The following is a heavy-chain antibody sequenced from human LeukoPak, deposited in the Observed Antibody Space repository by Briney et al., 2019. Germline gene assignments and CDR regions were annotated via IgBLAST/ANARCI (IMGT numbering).Heavy chain of an antibody. CDR1: GGSISSSNR. CDR3: ARHVWLQPFDY. D-gene: IGHD3-9*01. CDR2: IYYSGST. J-gene: IGHJ4*02. Sequence: SETLSLTCAVSGGSISSSNRWSWVRQPPGKGLEWIGYIYYSGSTNYNPSLKSRVTISVDTSKDQFSLKLSSVTAADTAVYYCARHVWLQPFDYWGQGTLVTVSS. V-gene: IGHV4-4*02.